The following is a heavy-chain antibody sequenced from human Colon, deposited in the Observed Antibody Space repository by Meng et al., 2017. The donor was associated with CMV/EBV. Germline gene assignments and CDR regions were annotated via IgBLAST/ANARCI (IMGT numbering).Heavy chain of an antibody. Sequence: GESLKISCAASGFTFSSYAMSWVRQAPGKGLEWVSAISDSGGSTYYADSVKGRFTISRDNSRNTLYLQMNSLRAEDTAVYYCAAYDSSGYYSSIPGRKFDYWGQGTLVTVSS. J-gene: IGHJ4*02. CDR1: GFTFSSYA. V-gene: IGHV3-23*01. CDR2: ISDSGGST. CDR3: AAYDSSGYYSSIPGRKFDY. D-gene: IGHD3-22*01.